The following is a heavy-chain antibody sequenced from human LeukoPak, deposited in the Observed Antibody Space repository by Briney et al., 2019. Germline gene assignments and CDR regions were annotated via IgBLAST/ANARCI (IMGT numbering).Heavy chain of an antibody. CDR1: GFTFSSYA. CDR3: TTPRPLYYGDDPSLWWYFDL. Sequence: GGSLRLSCAASGFTFSSYAMSWVRQAPGKGLEWVGRIKSKTDGGTTDYAAPVKGRFTISRDDSKNTLYLQMNSLKTEDTAVYYCTTPRPLYYGDDPSLWWYFDLWGRGTLVTVSS. V-gene: IGHV3-15*01. CDR2: IKSKTDGGTT. J-gene: IGHJ2*01. D-gene: IGHD4-17*01.